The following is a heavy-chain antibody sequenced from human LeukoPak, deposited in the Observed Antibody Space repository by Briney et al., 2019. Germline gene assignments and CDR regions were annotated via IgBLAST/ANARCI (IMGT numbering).Heavy chain of an antibody. CDR1: GFTFSRYG. J-gene: IGHJ5*02. CDR2: IHTDLSTK. Sequence: GGSLRLSCAASGFTFSRYGMHWVRQAPGKGLEWVAFIHTDLSTKYYADSVKGRFTISRVNSKNKLNLQMKSLRTGDTAVEYCGYFGSGNSYTPASCGQRTPGTVSS. V-gene: IGHV3-30*02. CDR3: GYFGSGNSYTPAS. D-gene: IGHD3-10*01.